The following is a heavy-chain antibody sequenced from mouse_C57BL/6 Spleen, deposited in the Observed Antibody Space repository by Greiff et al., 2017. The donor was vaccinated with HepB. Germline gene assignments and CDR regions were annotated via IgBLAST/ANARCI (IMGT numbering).Heavy chain of an antibody. D-gene: IGHD4-1*01. J-gene: IGHJ3*01. CDR3: ERNWDRFAY. CDR2: ISPGSSTN. Sequence: DVQLVESGGGLVKPGASLKLSCTASGFTFSDYGMHWVRQAPEKGLEWIAYISPGSSTNYYADTVKGRSTISRDNAKNTLFLQMTSLRSEDTAMYYCERNWDRFAYWGQGTLVTVSA. CDR1: GFTFSDYG. V-gene: IGHV5-17*01.